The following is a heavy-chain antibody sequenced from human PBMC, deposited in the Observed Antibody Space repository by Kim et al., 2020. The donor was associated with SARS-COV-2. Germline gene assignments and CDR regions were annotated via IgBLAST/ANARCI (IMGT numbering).Heavy chain of an antibody. V-gene: IGHV3-11*04. CDR1: GFTFSDYY. Sequence: GGSLRLSCAASGFTFSDYYMAWIRQAPGNGLEWISYISSGGTTIFYADSVKGRFTISRDNSKNSLYLQMNSLRAEDTAVYYCARFRITMVREPHDYWGQGTLVTVSS. J-gene: IGHJ4*02. CDR2: ISSGGTTI. D-gene: IGHD3-10*01. CDR3: ARFRITMVREPHDY.